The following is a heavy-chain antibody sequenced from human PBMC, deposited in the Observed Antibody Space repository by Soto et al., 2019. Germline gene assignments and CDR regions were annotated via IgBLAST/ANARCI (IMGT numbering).Heavy chain of an antibody. CDR2: IYYSGST. V-gene: IGHV4-59*01. Sequence: PSETLSLTCTVSGGSISSYYWSWIRQPPGKGLEWIGYIYYSGSTNYNPSLKSRVTISVDTSKNQFSLKLSSVTAADTAVYYCARDQSQLLSTGNWFDPWGQGTLVTVYS. D-gene: IGHD2-2*01. CDR1: GGSISSYY. J-gene: IGHJ5*02. CDR3: ARDQSQLLSTGNWFDP.